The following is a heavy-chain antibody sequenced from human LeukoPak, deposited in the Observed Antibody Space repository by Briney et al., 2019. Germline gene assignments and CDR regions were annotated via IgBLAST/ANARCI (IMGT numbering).Heavy chain of an antibody. CDR2: TWYDGSNK. D-gene: IGHD5-12*01. Sequence: PGRSLRLSCAASGFTFSDYGIHWVRQAPGRGLEWVAVTWYDGSNKYYADSVKGRFTISRDNSKNTLYLQMNSLRAEDTAVYYCARGLGYDGFDYWGQGTLVTASS. CDR3: ARGLGYDGFDY. V-gene: IGHV3-33*01. CDR1: GFTFSDYG. J-gene: IGHJ4*02.